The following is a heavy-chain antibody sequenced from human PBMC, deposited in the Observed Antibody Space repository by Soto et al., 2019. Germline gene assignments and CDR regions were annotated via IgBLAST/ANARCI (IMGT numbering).Heavy chain of an antibody. Sequence: GASVKVSCKASGYAFGGYAISWVRQAPGQGLEWMGWVSAYSGHTDYAQNLQGRVSMTTETSTSTAYMELGSLTSDDTALYYCARPSGSYGDYAWSLAYWGQGTLVTVSS. D-gene: IGHD4-17*01. V-gene: IGHV1-18*04. CDR2: VSAYSGHT. CDR1: GYAFGGYA. CDR3: ARPSGSYGDYAWSLAY. J-gene: IGHJ4*02.